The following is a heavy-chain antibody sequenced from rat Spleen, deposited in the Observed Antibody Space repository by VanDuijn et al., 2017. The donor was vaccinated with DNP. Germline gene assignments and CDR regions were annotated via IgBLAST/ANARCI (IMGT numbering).Heavy chain of an antibody. J-gene: IGHJ4*01. V-gene: IGHV5S10*01. CDR2: ITYDGSRT. CDR3: TTFEGTNA. D-gene: IGHD1-11*01. Sequence: EVQLVESGGGLVQPGRSMKLSCGASGLTFSNADMAWVRQAPKKGLEWVTTITYDGSRTYCRDSVKGRFTISRDNAKSTLYLQMDSLRSEDTATYYCTTFEGTNAWGQGTSVTVSS. CDR1: GLTFSNAD.